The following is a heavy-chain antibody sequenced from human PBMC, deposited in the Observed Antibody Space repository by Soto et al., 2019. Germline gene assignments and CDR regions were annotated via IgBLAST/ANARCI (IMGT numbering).Heavy chain of an antibody. V-gene: IGHV4-31*03. CDR1: GGSISSGGYY. J-gene: IGHJ4*02. D-gene: IGHD6-6*01. CDR2: IYYSGST. Sequence: PSETLSLTCTVSGGSISSGGYYWSWIRQHPGKGLEWIGYIYYSGSTYYNPSLKSRVTISVDTSKNQFSLKLSSVTAADTAVYYCARADSSSLGPSYYFDYWGQGTLVTVSS. CDR3: ARADSSSLGPSYYFDY.